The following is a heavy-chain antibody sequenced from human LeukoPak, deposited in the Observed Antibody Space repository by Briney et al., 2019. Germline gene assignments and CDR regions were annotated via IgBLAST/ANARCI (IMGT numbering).Heavy chain of an antibody. CDR3: ARHGPSGSYSNGVEH. J-gene: IGHJ1*01. D-gene: IGHD1-26*01. CDR2: IYPDDSDT. Sequence: GESLKISCKGSGYSFSSHWIGWVRQMPGKGLEWMGIIYPDDSDTRYSPSFQGQVSISADKSISTAYLQWASLKASDTAMYHCARHGPSGSYSNGVEHWGQGTLVSVSS. CDR1: GYSFSSHW. V-gene: IGHV5-51*01.